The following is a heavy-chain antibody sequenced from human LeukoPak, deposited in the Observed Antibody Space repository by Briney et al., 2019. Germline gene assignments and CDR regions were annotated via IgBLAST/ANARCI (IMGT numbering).Heavy chain of an antibody. CDR3: ARGRFNYDSSGYSSFYH. CDR1: GYTFTGYY. V-gene: IGHV1-3*01. D-gene: IGHD3-22*01. CDR2: INAGNGNT. J-gene: IGHJ4*02. Sequence: ASVKVSCKASGYTFTGYYMHWVRQAPGQRLEWMGWINAGNGNTKYSQKFQGRVTITRDTSASTAYMELSSLRSEDTAVYYCARGRFNYDSSGYSSFYHWGQGTLVTVSS.